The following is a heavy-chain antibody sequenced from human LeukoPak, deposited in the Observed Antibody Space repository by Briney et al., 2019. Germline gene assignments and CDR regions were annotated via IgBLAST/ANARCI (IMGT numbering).Heavy chain of an antibody. Sequence: GSLRLSCAASGFTFSSYAMSWVRQAPGKGLEWVSSISGSGGSTYSADSVKGRFTISRDNSKNTLYLQMNSLRAEDTAAYYCTRGRYYFDYWGQGTLVTVSS. CDR3: TRGRYYFDY. V-gene: IGHV3-23*01. CDR1: GFTFSSYA. D-gene: IGHD4-17*01. CDR2: ISGSGGST. J-gene: IGHJ4*02.